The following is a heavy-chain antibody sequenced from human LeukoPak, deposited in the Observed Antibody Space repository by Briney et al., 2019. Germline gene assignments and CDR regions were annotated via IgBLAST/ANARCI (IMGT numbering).Heavy chain of an antibody. J-gene: IGHJ4*02. V-gene: IGHV1-3*01. CDR1: GYSFTNYA. CDR2: INAGNGNA. D-gene: IGHD6-19*01. CDR3: ARVTAVAGHSPYFDY. Sequence: ASVKVSCKASGYSFTNYAMHWVRQAPGQRLEWMGWINAGNGNAKYSQKFQGRVTITRDTSASTAYMELSSLRSEDTAVYYCARVTAVAGHSPYFDYWGQGTLVTVSS.